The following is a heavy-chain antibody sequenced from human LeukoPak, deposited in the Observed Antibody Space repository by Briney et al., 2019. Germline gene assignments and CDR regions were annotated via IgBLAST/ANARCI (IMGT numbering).Heavy chain of an antibody. CDR1: GGSFSGYY. CDR2: INHSGST. J-gene: IGHJ6*02. CDR3: ARRYRSRYCTNGVCYGMDV. V-gene: IGHV4-34*01. Sequence: SETLSLTCAVDGGSFSGYYWSWIRQPPGKGLEWIGEINHSGSTNYNPSLKSRVTISVDTSKNQFSLKLSSVTAADTAVYYCARRYRSRYCTNGVCYGMDVWGQGTTVTVSS. D-gene: IGHD2-8*01.